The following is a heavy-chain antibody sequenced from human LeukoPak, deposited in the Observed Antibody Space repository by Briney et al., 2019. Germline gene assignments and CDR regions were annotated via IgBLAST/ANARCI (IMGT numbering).Heavy chain of an antibody. Sequence: PGGPLTLSCAASGYTFSDFSVNWVRQAPGKGLEWVSSISVRSNYRYYADSVRGRFTISRDDARDSLFLQMNSLRAEDTAVYFCARLRRNNDRSGYYYYYDYWGQGTLVTVSS. CDR1: GYTFSDFS. V-gene: IGHV3-21*01. CDR2: ISVRSNYR. J-gene: IGHJ4*02. D-gene: IGHD3-22*01. CDR3: ARLRRNNDRSGYYYYYDY.